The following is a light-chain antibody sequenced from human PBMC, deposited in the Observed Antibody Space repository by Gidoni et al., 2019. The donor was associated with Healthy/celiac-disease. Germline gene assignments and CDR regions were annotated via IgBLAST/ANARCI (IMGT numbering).Light chain of an antibody. V-gene: IGLV2-14*01. CDR2: EVS. CDR1: SSDVGGYNY. Sequence: QSALTQPPSVSGSPGQSITISCTGTSSDVGGYNYVSWYQQHPGKAPKLMIYEVSNRTSGVSNRFSGSKSGNTASLTISGLQAEDEADYYCSSYTSSSTLDVFGTGTKVTVL. CDR3: SSYTSSSTLDV. J-gene: IGLJ1*01.